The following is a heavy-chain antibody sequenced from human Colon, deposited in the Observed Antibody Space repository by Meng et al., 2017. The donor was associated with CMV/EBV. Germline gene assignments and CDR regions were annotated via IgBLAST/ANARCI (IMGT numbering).Heavy chain of an antibody. CDR2: IRKKANSYTT. D-gene: IGHD2-2*01. V-gene: IGHV3-72*01. CDR3: ARVPAAADY. CDR1: GFTFSDHY. Sequence: LCCAASGFTFSDHYMDWVRQAPGKGLEWVGRIRKKANSYTTEYAASVKGRFTISRDDSKNSLYLQMNSLKTEDTAVYYCARVPAAADYWGQGTLVTVSS. J-gene: IGHJ4*02.